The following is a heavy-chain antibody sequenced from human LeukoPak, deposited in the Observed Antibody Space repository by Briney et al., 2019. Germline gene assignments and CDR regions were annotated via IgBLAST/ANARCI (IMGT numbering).Heavy chain of an antibody. CDR1: GGTFSSYA. J-gene: IGHJ6*03. D-gene: IGHD3-3*01. CDR2: IIPIFGTA. CDR3: ARAIFGRAVVRYYYYMDV. Sequence: SVKVSCKASGGTFSSYAISWVRQAPGQGLEWMGGIIPIFGTANYAQKFQGRVTITADKSTSTAYMELSSLRSEDTAVYYCARAIFGRAVVRYYYYMDVWGKGTTVTVSS. V-gene: IGHV1-69*06.